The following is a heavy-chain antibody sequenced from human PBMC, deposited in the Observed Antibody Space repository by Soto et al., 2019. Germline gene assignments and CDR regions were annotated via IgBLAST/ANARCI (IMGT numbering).Heavy chain of an antibody. J-gene: IGHJ4*02. V-gene: IGHV3-74*01. CDR1: GFPFCSYW. CDR2: INSDGSST. CDR3: ARPGGGKGLYFDY. D-gene: IGHD2-15*01. Sequence: PGGSLRLSCAASGFPFCSYWMHWVRQAPGKGLVWVSRINSDGSSTSYADSVKGRFTISRDNAKNTLYLQMNSLRAEDTAVYYCARPGGGKGLYFDYWGQGTLVTVSS.